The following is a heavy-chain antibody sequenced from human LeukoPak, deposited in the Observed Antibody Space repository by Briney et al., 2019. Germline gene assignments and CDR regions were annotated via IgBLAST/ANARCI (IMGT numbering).Heavy chain of an antibody. CDR3: ARGIDDYDYFDY. Sequence: GGSLRLSCAASGFTFSSYSMNWVRQAPGKGLEWVSSISSSSSYIYYADSVKGRFTISRDNAKNSLYLQMNSLRAEDTAVYYCARGIDDYDYFDYWGQGTLVTVSS. CDR1: GFTFSSYS. V-gene: IGHV3-21*01. CDR2: ISSSSSYI. D-gene: IGHD4-17*01. J-gene: IGHJ4*02.